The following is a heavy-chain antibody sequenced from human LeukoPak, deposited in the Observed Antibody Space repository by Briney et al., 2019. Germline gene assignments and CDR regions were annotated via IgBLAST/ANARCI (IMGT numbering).Heavy chain of an antibody. Sequence: PGRSLRLSCAAPGFTFSSYGMHWVRQAPGKGLEWVAVISYDGSNKYYADSVKGRFTISRDNSKNTLYLQMNSLRAEDTAVYYCAKVRYNWNYYFDYWGQGTLVTVSS. V-gene: IGHV3-30*18. CDR2: ISYDGSNK. CDR1: GFTFSSYG. CDR3: AKVRYNWNYYFDY. D-gene: IGHD1-7*01. J-gene: IGHJ4*02.